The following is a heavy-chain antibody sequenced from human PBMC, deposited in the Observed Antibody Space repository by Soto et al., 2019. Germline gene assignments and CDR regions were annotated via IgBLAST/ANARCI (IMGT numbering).Heavy chain of an antibody. J-gene: IGHJ4*02. D-gene: IGHD3-16*02. V-gene: IGHV3-23*01. CDR3: ADGGEWSFNFEY. CDR1: GVHFKIYA. Sequence: PGGSLGLSCAASGVHFKIYAMSWVRRAPGKGLEWVCAISGSGENTYYADSVKGRFTISRDNSKNTLYLQMNNLRVEDKAVYYCADGGEWSFNFEYWGQGTLVTVSS. CDR2: ISGSGENT.